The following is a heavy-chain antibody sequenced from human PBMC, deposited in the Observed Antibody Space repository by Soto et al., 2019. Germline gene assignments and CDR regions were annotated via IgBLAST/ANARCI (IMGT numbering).Heavy chain of an antibody. V-gene: IGHV3-30*18. Sequence: QVQLVESGGGVVQPGRSLRLSCAASGFTFSSSGMHWVRQAPGKGLEWVAVISYDGSNKYYADSVKGRFNISRDNSKNTLYLQMNSLGAEDTAGYYCAKGEWFYGSGSYDYWGQGTLVTVSS. CDR2: ISYDGSNK. D-gene: IGHD3-10*01. CDR1: GFTFSSSG. CDR3: AKGEWFYGSGSYDY. J-gene: IGHJ4*02.